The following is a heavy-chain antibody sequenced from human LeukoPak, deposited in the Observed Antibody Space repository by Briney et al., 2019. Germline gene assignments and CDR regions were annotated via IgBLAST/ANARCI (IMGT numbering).Heavy chain of an antibody. D-gene: IGHD2-15*01. CDR1: GFTLSTYS. J-gene: IGHJ6*03. V-gene: IGHV3-48*01. CDR3: AREEGYCSGGSCYTWYYMDV. CDR2: VSSSSRII. Sequence: GGPLRLSCAASGFTLSTYSMNWVRQAPGEGLEWGSYVSSSSRIIYYSDSVKGRFTMSRDNAKNSLYLQMNSLRVEDTAVYYCAREEGYCSGGSCYTWYYMDVWGKGTTVTVSS.